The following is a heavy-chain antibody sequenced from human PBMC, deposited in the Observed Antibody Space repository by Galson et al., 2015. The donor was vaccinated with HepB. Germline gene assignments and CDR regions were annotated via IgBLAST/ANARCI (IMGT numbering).Heavy chain of an antibody. J-gene: IGHJ6*02. D-gene: IGHD3-10*01. Sequence: SVKVSCKASGYTFTGYYTHWVRQAPGQGLEWMGWINPNSGGTNYAQKFQGWVTMTRDTSISTAYMELSRLRSDDTAVYYCAMARGAAAPYYYGMDVWGPGTTVTVSS. V-gene: IGHV1-2*04. CDR1: GYTFTGYY. CDR3: AMARGAAAPYYYGMDV. CDR2: INPNSGGT.